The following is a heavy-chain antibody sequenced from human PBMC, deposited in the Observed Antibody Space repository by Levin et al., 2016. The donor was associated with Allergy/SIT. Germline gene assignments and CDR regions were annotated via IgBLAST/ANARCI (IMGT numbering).Heavy chain of an antibody. CDR3: AKGAAPGHYYYYMDV. V-gene: IGHV3-30*18. CDR2: ISYDGSNK. Sequence: VRQAPGKGLEWVAVISYDGSNKYYADSVKGRFTISRDNSKNTLYLQMNSLRAEDTAVYYCAKGAAPGHYYYYMDVWGKGTTVTVSS. J-gene: IGHJ6*03. D-gene: IGHD7-27*01.